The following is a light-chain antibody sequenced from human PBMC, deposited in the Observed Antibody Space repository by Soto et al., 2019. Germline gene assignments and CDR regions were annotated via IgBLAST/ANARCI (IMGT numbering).Light chain of an antibody. CDR3: MQGTHWPYT. J-gene: IGKJ2*01. CDR2: KVS. Sequence: DVVMTQSPLSLPVTLGQPASISCRSSQSLVYSDGNTYLSWFQQRPGQSPRRLIYKVSNRDSGVRDRLSGSGSGTDFTLKISRVEAEDVAVYYCMQGTHWPYTFGQGTKLEI. CDR1: QSLVYSDGNTY. V-gene: IGKV2-30*01.